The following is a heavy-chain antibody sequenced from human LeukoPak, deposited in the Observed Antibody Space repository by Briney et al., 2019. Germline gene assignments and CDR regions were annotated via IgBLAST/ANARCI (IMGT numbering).Heavy chain of an antibody. J-gene: IGHJ4*02. CDR1: GYTFTTFG. CDR3: AWGLGSYRPRAFDY. V-gene: IGHV1-18*04. D-gene: IGHD3-16*02. Sequence: ASVKASCKASGYTFTTFGISWVRQAPGHALEWMGWISAYNGNRNCAQKLQRRVPMTTDTSTSTDNMELRSLTSAATAESSCAWGLGSYRPRAFDYWGEGTLVTVSS. CDR2: ISAYNGNR.